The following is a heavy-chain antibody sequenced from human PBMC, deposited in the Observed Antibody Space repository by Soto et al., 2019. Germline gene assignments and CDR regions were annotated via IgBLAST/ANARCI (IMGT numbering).Heavy chain of an antibody. J-gene: IGHJ4*02. D-gene: IGHD3-3*01. CDR1: GFTFSSYS. Sequence: EVQLVESGGGLVKPGGSLRLSCAASGFTFSSYSMNWVRQAPGKGLEWVSSISSSSSYIYYADSVKGRFTISRDNAKNSLYLQMNSLRAEDTAVYYCARGRVGVVIIFGDYWGQGTLVTVSS. V-gene: IGHV3-21*01. CDR3: ARGRVGVVIIFGDY. CDR2: ISSSSSYI.